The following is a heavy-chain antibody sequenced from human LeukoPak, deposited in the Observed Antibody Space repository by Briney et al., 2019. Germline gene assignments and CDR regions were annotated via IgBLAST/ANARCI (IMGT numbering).Heavy chain of an antibody. Sequence: ASVKVSCKPSGYTFGSYGITWVRQAPGQGLEWMGWISGYNGNTNYAQKVQGRVTMTTDTSTSTAYMELRSLRSDDTAVYYCARDGAYHDSSGSYYAVGDDYWGQGTLVTVSS. D-gene: IGHD3-22*01. CDR1: GYTFGSYG. CDR2: ISGYNGNT. J-gene: IGHJ4*02. V-gene: IGHV1-18*01. CDR3: ARDGAYHDSSGSYYAVGDDY.